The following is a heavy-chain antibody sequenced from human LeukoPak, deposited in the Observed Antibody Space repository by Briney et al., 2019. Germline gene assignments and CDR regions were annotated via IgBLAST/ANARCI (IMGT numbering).Heavy chain of an antibody. V-gene: IGHV4-39*01. CDR3: ATHLRFLAADY. CDR1: GGSISSSNYY. Sequence: SETLSLTCTVSGGSISSSNYYWGWIRQPPGKGLEWIGSIYSGGSTYYNPSLKSRVTISVDTSNNQFSLKLSSVTAADTAVYYCATHLRFLAADYWGQGTLVTVSS. D-gene: IGHD3-3*01. J-gene: IGHJ4*02. CDR2: IYSGGST.